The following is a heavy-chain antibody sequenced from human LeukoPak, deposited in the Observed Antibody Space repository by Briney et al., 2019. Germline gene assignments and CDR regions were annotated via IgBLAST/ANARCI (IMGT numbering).Heavy chain of an antibody. D-gene: IGHD2-2*01. CDR2: ISGSSDSI. V-gene: IGHV3-48*01. CDR3: ARDLVVPAAKGFDY. CDR1: GFSFSSYS. Sequence: GGSLRLSCAASGFSFSSYSMNWVRQAPGKGLEWVSYISGSSDSIYYADSVRGRFTISRDNAKNSLYLQMNSLRVEDTAVYYCARDLVVPAAKGFDYWGQGTLVTVSS. J-gene: IGHJ4*02.